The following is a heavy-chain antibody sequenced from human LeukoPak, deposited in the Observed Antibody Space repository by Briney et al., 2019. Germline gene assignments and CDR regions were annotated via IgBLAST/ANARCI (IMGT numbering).Heavy chain of an antibody. J-gene: IGHJ4*02. Sequence: GGSLRLSCAASGFTFSSYGMHWVRQAPGKGLEWVAVISYDGSNKYYADSVKGRFTISRDSSKNTLYLQMNSLRAEDTAVYYCAKDKTSLSYYFDYWGQGTLVTVSS. V-gene: IGHV3-30*18. CDR3: AKDKTSLSYYFDY. CDR1: GFTFSSYG. CDR2: ISYDGSNK. D-gene: IGHD2-2*01.